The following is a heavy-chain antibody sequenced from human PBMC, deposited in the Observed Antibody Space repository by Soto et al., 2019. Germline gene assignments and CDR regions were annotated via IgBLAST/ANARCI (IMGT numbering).Heavy chain of an antibody. CDR3: ARVRQQLLPPRWFDP. V-gene: IGHV1-18*01. Sequence: QVQLVQSGAEVKKPGASVKVSCKASGYTFTSYGISWVRQAPGQGLEWMGWISAYNGNTNYAQKLQGRVTMTTDTSTSTAYMERRSLGAHDTAVYYCARVRQQLLPPRWFDPWGQGTLVTVSS. D-gene: IGHD6-13*01. CDR1: GYTFTSYG. J-gene: IGHJ5*02. CDR2: ISAYNGNT.